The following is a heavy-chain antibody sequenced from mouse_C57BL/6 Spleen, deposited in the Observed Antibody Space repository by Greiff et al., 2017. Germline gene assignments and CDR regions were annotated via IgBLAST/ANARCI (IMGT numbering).Heavy chain of an antibody. D-gene: IGHD2-5*01. Sequence: QVQLQQPGAELVKPGASVKLSCKASGYTFTSYWMQWVKQRPGQGLEWIGEIDPSDSHTNYNQKFKGKATLTVDTSSSTAYMQLSSLTSEDSAVYYCARSYSNYVDYWGQGTTLTVSS. V-gene: IGHV1-50*01. CDR1: GYTFTSYW. J-gene: IGHJ2*01. CDR3: ARSYSNYVDY. CDR2: IDPSDSHT.